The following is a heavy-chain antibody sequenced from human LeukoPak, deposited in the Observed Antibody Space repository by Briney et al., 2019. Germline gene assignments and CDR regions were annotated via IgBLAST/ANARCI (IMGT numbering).Heavy chain of an antibody. CDR2: ISYDGSNK. CDR3: ARDSTYSSGSRFYDRFDY. Sequence: PGRSLRLSCAASGFTFSSYAMHWVRQAPGKGLEWVAVISYDGSNKYYADSVKGRFTISRDNSKNTLYLQMNSLRAEDTAVYYCARDSTYSSGSRFYDRFDYWGQETLVTVSS. J-gene: IGHJ4*02. CDR1: GFTFSSYA. D-gene: IGHD2-15*01. V-gene: IGHV3-30-3*01.